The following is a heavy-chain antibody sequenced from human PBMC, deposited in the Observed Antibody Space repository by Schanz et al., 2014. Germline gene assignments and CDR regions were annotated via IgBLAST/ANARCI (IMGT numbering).Heavy chain of an antibody. J-gene: IGHJ4*02. V-gene: IGHV3-23*01. D-gene: IGHD3-9*01. CDR2: ISGNGGNT. CDR3: AKDPAGSDIVTALGN. CDR1: GFTFTNYA. Sequence: EVHLLESGGGLVQPGGSLRLSCAASGFTFTNYAMTWVRQAPGKGLEWVSGISGNGGNTYYADSVKGRFTISRDNSKNTIYRQRNSLRAEDPTVYHGAKDPAGSDIVTALGNGGQGTLVTVSS.